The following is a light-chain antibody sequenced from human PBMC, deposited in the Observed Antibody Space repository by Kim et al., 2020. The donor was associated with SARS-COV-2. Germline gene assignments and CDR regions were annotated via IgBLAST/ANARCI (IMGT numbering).Light chain of an antibody. CDR1: TGAVTSGHY. Sequence: PGETGTLTCGSSTGAVTSGHYPFWFQQKPGQAPRTLIYYTTNRHSWTPARFSGSLLGGKAALTLSGAQPEDEAEYFCFLFYSATGIFGGGTQLTVL. CDR2: YTT. J-gene: IGLJ2*01. V-gene: IGLV7-46*01. CDR3: FLFYSATGI.